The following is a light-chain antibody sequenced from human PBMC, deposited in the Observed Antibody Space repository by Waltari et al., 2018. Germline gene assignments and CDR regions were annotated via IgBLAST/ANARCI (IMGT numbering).Light chain of an antibody. CDR1: SNDVGGYNY. CDR3: NSFTSSSTWV. Sequence: QSALTQPASVSGSPGQSITISCTGTSNDVGGYNYVSWYQQQPGKAPKLMIFDVNDRPSGVSNRFSGSKSGNTASLTISGLQAEDEADYYCNSFTSSSTWVFGGGTKLTVL. CDR2: DVN. J-gene: IGLJ3*02. V-gene: IGLV2-14*01.